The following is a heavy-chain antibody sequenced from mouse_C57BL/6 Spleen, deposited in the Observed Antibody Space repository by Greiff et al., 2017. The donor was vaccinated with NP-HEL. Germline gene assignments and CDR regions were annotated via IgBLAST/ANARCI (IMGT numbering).Heavy chain of an antibody. CDR3: ASPLSTMVTTGFAY. CDR2: ISSGGSYT. V-gene: IGHV5-6*02. CDR1: GFTFSSYG. Sequence: EVMLVESGGDLVKPGGSLKLSCAASGFTFSSYGMSWVRQTPDKRLEWVATISSGGSYTYYPDSVKGRFTISRDNAKNTLYLQMSSLKSEDTAMYYCASPLSTMVTTGFAYWGQGTLVTVSA. J-gene: IGHJ3*01. D-gene: IGHD2-2*01.